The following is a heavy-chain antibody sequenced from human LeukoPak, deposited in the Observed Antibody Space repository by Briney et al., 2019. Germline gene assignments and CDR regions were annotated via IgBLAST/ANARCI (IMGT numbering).Heavy chain of an antibody. Sequence: SVKVSCKASGGTFSSYAISWVRQAPGQGLEWXXGIIPIFGTANYAQKXXXXVTITADXSTSTAYMELSSLRSEDTAVYYCARDKGWNPTNWFDPWGQGTLVTVSS. J-gene: IGHJ5*02. CDR2: IIPIFGTA. D-gene: IGHD1-1*01. CDR1: GGTFSSYA. CDR3: ARDKGWNPTNWFDP. V-gene: IGHV1-69*13.